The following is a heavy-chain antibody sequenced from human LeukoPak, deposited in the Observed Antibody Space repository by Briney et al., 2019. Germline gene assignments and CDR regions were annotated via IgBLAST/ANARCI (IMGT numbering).Heavy chain of an antibody. D-gene: IGHD1-26*01. J-gene: IGHJ4*02. CDR3: ARDRIVGATVDY. CDR1: GFTFSSYS. CDR2: ISSSSSYI. V-gene: IGHV3-21*01. Sequence: GGSLRLSCAASGFTFSSYSMNWVRQAPGKGLEWVSSISSSSSYIYYADSVKGRFTISRDNAKNSLYLQMNSLRAEDTAVYYCARDRIVGATVDYWGQGTLVTVSS.